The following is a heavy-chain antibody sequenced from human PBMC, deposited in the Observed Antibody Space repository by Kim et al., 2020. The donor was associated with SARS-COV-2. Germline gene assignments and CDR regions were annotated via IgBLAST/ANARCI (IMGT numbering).Heavy chain of an antibody. CDR1: GGSISSDVYS. D-gene: IGHD2-15*01. CDR2: IYHSGST. V-gene: IGHV4-30-2*01. Sequence: SETLSLTCAVSGGSISSDVYSWSWIRQPPGKGLEWIGYIYHSGSTYYNLSLKSRVTISVDRYKNQFSLKLSSVTAADTAVYYCARCIGGTCYYFDYWGQGTLVTVSS. J-gene: IGHJ4*02. CDR3: ARCIGGTCYYFDY.